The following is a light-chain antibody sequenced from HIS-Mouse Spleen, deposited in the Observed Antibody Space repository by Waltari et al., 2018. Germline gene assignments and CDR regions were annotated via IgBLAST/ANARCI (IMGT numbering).Light chain of an antibody. CDR3: SSYTSSSTHVV. CDR2: EVS. Sequence: QSALTQPASVSGSPGQSITISCTGTSSDVGGYNYVSWYQQHPGKAPKHMIYEVSHRPSGVSHRCSGSKSGNTASLTISGLQAEDEAGYYCSSYTSSSTHVVFGGGTKLTVL. CDR1: SSDVGGYNY. V-gene: IGLV2-14*01. J-gene: IGLJ2*01.